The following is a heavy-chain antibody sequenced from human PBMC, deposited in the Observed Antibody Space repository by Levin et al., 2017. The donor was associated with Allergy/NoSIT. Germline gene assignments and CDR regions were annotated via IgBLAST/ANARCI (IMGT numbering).Heavy chain of an antibody. D-gene: IGHD6-19*01. CDR2: INWNGGST. V-gene: IGHV3-20*04. CDR1: GFTFDDYG. J-gene: IGHJ4*02. Sequence: GESLKISCAASGFTFDDYGMSWVRQAPGKGLEWVSGINWNGGSTGYADSVKGRFTISRDNAKNSLYLQMNSLRAEDTALYYCAREWGEYSSGWYGNFDYWGQGTLVTVSS. CDR3: AREWGEYSSGWYGNFDY.